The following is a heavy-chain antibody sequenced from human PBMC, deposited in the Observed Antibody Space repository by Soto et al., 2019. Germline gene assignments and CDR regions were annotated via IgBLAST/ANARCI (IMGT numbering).Heavy chain of an antibody. CDR3: ARVLTNYDFWSGYFGSWGEEFDP. D-gene: IGHD3-3*01. Sequence: PSETLSLTCTVSGGSISSGGYYWSWIRQHPGKGLEWIGYIYYSGSTYYNPSLKSRVTISVDTSKNQFSLKLSSVTAADTAVYYCARVLTNYDFWSGYFGSWGEEFDPWGQGTLVTVS. J-gene: IGHJ5*02. CDR1: GGSISSGGYY. CDR2: IYYSGST. V-gene: IGHV4-31*03.